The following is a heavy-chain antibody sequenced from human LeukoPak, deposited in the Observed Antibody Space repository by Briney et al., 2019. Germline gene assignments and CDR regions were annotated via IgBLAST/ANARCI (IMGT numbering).Heavy chain of an antibody. V-gene: IGHV3-30*02. J-gene: IGHJ4*02. CDR1: GFTFSSYG. Sequence: GGSLRLSCAASGFTFSSYGMHWVRQAPGKGLEWVAFIRYDGSNKYYADSVKGRFTISRDNSKNTLYLQMNSLRAEDTAVYYCARESYGDYVRFDYWGQGTLVTVSS. CDR2: IRYDGSNK. D-gene: IGHD4-17*01. CDR3: ARESYGDYVRFDY.